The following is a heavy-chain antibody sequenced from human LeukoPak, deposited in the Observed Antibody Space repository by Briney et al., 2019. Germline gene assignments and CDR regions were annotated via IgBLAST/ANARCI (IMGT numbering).Heavy chain of an antibody. CDR1: GGTFSSYA. D-gene: IGHD1-26*01. Sequence: SVKVSCKASGGTFSSYAISWVRQAPGQGLEWMGGIIPIFGTANYAQKFQGRVTMTTDTSISTAYMELGRLRSDDTAVYYCATTLVGAHYDYWGQGTLVTVSS. CDR2: IIPIFGTA. CDR3: ATTLVGAHYDY. J-gene: IGHJ1*01. V-gene: IGHV1-69*05.